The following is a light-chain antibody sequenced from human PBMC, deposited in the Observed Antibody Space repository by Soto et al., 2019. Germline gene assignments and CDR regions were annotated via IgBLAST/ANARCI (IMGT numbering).Light chain of an antibody. CDR3: SSFAGSNIWV. J-gene: IGLJ3*02. CDR2: EVT. CDR1: NVGEYDY. V-gene: IGLV2-8*01. Sequence: QSALTQPPSASGSPGQSVTISCTGSNVGEYDYVSWYQQHPGKAPKLMIHEVTKRPSGVPDRFSGSKSGNTASLTVSGLQAEDEADYYCSSFAGSNIWVFGGGTKLTV.